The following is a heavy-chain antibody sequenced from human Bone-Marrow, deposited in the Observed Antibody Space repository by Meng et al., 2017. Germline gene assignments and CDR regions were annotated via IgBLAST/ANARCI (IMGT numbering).Heavy chain of an antibody. V-gene: IGHV4-39*01. Sequence: QVQLQQSGPGLVKPSQTLSLTCTVSGGSISSGDYYWSWILQPPGKGMEWIGSIYYSGSTYYNPSLRSRVTISVDTSKNQFSLELRSVTAADTAVYYCAKTGSGSYSFDHWGQGTLVTVSS. J-gene: IGHJ4*02. CDR2: IYYSGST. CDR1: GGSISSGDYY. CDR3: AKTGSGSYSFDH. D-gene: IGHD3-10*01.